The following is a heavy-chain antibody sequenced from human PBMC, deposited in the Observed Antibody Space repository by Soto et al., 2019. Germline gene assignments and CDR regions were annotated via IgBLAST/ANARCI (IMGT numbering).Heavy chain of an antibody. J-gene: IGHJ4*02. Sequence: SETLSLTCAVYGGSFSGNYWSWIRQPPGKGLEWIGEINHSGSTNYNPSLKSRVTISVDTSKNQFSLKLSSVTAADTAVYYCASGPLSSSWKQYYFDYWGQGTLVTVSS. CDR1: GGSFSGNY. V-gene: IGHV4-34*01. CDR3: ASGPLSSSWKQYYFDY. CDR2: INHSGST. D-gene: IGHD6-13*01.